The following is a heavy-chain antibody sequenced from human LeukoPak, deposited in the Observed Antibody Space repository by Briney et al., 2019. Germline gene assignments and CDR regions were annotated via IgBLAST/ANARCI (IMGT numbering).Heavy chain of an antibody. V-gene: IGHV3-30*02. CDR1: GLTFSSYG. D-gene: IGHD6-13*01. CDR2: IRYDGSNK. J-gene: IGHJ4*02. Sequence: GGSLRLSCAASGLTFSSYGMHWVRQAPGKGLEWVAFIRYDGSNKYYADSVKGRFTISRDNSKNTLYLQMNSLRAEDTAAYYCAESPGNYFDYWGQGTLVTVSS. CDR3: AESPGNYFDY.